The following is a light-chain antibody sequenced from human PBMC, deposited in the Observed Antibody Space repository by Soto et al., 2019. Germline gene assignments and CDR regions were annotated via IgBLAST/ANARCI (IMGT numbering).Light chain of an antibody. V-gene: IGKV1-8*01. Sequence: AIRMTQSPSSFSASTGDRVTITCRASQGVSSYLAWYQQKPGKAPKLLISAASTLQSGVPSRFSGSGSGTDFTLTISCLQSEDFATYYCQQYYGYSRTFGGGTKVEIK. CDR3: QQYYGYSRT. CDR1: QGVSSY. J-gene: IGKJ4*01. CDR2: AAS.